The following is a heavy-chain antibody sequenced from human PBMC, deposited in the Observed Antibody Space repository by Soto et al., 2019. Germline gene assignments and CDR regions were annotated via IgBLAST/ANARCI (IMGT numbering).Heavy chain of an antibody. CDR3: ARDHYYDSSGYYGIDY. V-gene: IGHV1-46*01. CDR2: INPSGGST. J-gene: IGHJ4*02. Sequence: WVRQAPGQGLEWMGIINPSGGSTSYAQKFQGRVTMTRDTSTSTVYMELSSLRSEDTAVYYCARDHYYDSSGYYGIDYWGQGTLVTVSS. D-gene: IGHD3-22*01.